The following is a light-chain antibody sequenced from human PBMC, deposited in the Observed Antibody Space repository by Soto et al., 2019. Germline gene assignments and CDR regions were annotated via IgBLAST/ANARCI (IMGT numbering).Light chain of an antibody. J-gene: IGLJ1*01. V-gene: IGLV2-14*01. CDR2: DVS. CDR1: SSDVGGYNY. CDR3: CSYTGSSASCV. Sequence: QSALTQPASVSGSPGQSITISCTGTSSDVGGYNYVSWYQQHPGKAPKLMIYDVSNRPSGVSNRFSGSKSGNTASLTISGLQAEDEADYYCCSYTGSSASCVFGTGTKLTVL.